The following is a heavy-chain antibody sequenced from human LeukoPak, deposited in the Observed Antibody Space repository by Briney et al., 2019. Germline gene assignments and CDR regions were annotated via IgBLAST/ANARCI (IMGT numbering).Heavy chain of an antibody. CDR1: ALTFSDYS. V-gene: IGHV3-48*01. Sequence: GGSLILSCAASALTFSDYSMNWVRQAPGKGLEWISYISSNGSTIYYAASVKGRFTISRDSAKNSLYLQMNGLRAEDTAIYYCARGPKTSFDYWGQGTLVTVSS. CDR3: ARGPKTSFDY. J-gene: IGHJ4*02. CDR2: ISSNGSTI.